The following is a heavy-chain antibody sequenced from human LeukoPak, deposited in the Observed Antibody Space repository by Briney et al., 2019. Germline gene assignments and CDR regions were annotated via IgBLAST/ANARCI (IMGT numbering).Heavy chain of an antibody. CDR2: ISSSGSTI. Sequence: GGSLRFSCAASGFTFSSYEMNWVRQAPGKGLEWVSYISSSGSTIYYADSVKGRFTISRDNAKNSLYLQMNSLRAEDTAVYYCARDLGGAAGAFDIWGQGTMVTVSS. D-gene: IGHD6-13*01. J-gene: IGHJ3*02. V-gene: IGHV3-48*03. CDR1: GFTFSSYE. CDR3: ARDLGGAAGAFDI.